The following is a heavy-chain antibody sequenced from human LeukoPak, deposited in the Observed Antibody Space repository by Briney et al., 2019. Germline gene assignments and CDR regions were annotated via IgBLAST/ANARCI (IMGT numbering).Heavy chain of an antibody. CDR3: ARDSSASSSWHVFDY. Sequence: ASVKVSCKASGYTFTSYGISWVRQAPGQGLERMGWISAYNGNTNYAQKLQGRVTMTTDTSTSTAYMELRSLRSDDTAVYYCARDSSASSSWHVFDYWGQGTLVTVSS. J-gene: IGHJ4*02. D-gene: IGHD6-13*01. V-gene: IGHV1-18*04. CDR2: ISAYNGNT. CDR1: GYTFTSYG.